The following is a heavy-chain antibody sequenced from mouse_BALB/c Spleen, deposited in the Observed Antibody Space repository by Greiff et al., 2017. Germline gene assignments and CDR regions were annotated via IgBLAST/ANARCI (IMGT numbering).Heavy chain of an antibody. Sequence: EVMLVESGGGLVQPGGSLKLSCAASGFTFSSYGMSWVRQTPDKRLELVATINSNGGSTYYPDSVKGRFTISRDNAKNTLYLQMSSLKSEDTAMYYCARDDGYSRFDYWGQGTTLTVSS. J-gene: IGHJ2*01. V-gene: IGHV5-6-3*01. CDR2: INSNGGST. CDR3: ARDDGYSRFDY. D-gene: IGHD2-3*01. CDR1: GFTFSSYG.